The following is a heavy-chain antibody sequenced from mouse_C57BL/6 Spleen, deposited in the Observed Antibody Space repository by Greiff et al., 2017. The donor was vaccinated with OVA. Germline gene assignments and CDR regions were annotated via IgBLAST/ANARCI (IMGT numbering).Heavy chain of an antibody. V-gene: IGHV1-50*01. CDR2: IDPSDSYT. Sequence: QVQLQQPGAELVKPGASVKLSCKASGYTFTSYWMQWVKQRPGQGLEWIGEIDPSDSYTNYNQKFKGKATLTVDTSSSTAYMQLSSLTSEDSAVYYCARSYEDFDVWGTGTTVTVSS. CDR1: GYTFTSYW. CDR3: ARSYEDFDV. D-gene: IGHD1-1*01. J-gene: IGHJ1*03.